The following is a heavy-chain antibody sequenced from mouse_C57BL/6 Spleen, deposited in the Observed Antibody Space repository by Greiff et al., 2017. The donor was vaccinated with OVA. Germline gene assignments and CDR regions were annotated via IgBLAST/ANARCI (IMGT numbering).Heavy chain of an antibody. CDR2: IHPNSGST. Sequence: QVQLKQPGAELVKPGASVKLSCKASGYTFTSYWMHWVKQRPGQGLEWIGMIHPNSGSTNYNEKFKSKATLTVDKSSSTAYMQLSSLTSEDSAVYYCARSGGTTVVAGFDYWGQGTTLTVSS. V-gene: IGHV1-64*01. J-gene: IGHJ2*01. CDR1: GYTFTSYW. D-gene: IGHD1-1*01. CDR3: ARSGGTTVVAGFDY.